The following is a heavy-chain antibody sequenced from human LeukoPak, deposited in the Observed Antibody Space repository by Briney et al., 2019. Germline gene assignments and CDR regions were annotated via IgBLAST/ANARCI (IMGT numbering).Heavy chain of an antibody. Sequence: GGSLRLSCAASGFTFSDYYMSWIRQAPGKGLEWVAFIRYGGSNKYYADSVKGRFTISRDNAKNSLYLQMNSLRAEDTAVYYCARDARSGPLYAMIVVVVYFDYWGQGTLVTVSS. J-gene: IGHJ4*02. CDR2: IRYGGSNK. CDR3: ARDARSGPLYAMIVVVVYFDY. CDR1: GFTFSDYY. D-gene: IGHD3-22*01. V-gene: IGHV3-11*04.